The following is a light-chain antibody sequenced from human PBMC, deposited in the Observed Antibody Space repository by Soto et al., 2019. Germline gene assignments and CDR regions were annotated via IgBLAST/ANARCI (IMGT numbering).Light chain of an antibody. CDR3: QNYNSAPRP. CDR1: QGISND. J-gene: IGKJ1*01. Sequence: DIQMTQSPSSLSASIGDRVTISCRASQGISNDLAWYQQKPGKVPYLLIYAASTSHSGVPSRFRGSGSGTDFTLPISSLQPEDVATSSCQNYNSAPRPFGQGTKVDIK. V-gene: IGKV1-27*01. CDR2: AAS.